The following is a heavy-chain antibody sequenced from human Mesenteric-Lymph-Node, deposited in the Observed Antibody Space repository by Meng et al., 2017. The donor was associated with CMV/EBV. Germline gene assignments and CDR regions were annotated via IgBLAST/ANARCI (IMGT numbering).Heavy chain of an antibody. V-gene: IGHV3-7*01. CDR1: GFTVSSNY. Sequence: GGSLRLSCAASGFTVSSNYMGWVRQAPGKGLEWVANIKRDGSEKYYPGSVKGRFTISKDNAQNSLYLQMDSLRAEDTAIYYCARENWGDFDFWGQGTLVTVSS. CDR2: IKRDGSEK. CDR3: ARENWGDFDF. D-gene: IGHD7-27*01. J-gene: IGHJ4*02.